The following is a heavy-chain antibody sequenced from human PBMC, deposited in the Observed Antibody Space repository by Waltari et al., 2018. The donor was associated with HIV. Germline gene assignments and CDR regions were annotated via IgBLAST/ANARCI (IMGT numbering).Heavy chain of an antibody. CDR2: HIPRVNIG. J-gene: IGHJ6*02. D-gene: IGHD1-26*01. CDR3: VRAQGLSEAPYPYGHSRGFYAMDV. CDR1: GGSLTTYA. Sequence: VQLVQSGAEVKRPGSSVKVSCKASGGSLTTYAISWVRLAPGQGLGWLGRHIPRVNIGRCGQGCKGMVTSTADKSTSTVYMEVSSLRSEDTAVCYCVRAQGLSEAPYPYGHSRGFYAMDVWGQGTTVTVSS. V-gene: IGHV1-69*04.